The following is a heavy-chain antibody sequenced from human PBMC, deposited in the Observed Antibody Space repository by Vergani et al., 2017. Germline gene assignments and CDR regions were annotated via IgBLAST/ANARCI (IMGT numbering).Heavy chain of an antibody. CDR3: AGSWIQLWTPNYYYYGMDV. J-gene: IGHJ6*02. Sequence: EVHLVESGGGLVQPGGSLRLSCAASGFTFSSYSMNWVRQAPGKGLEWVSYISSSSSTIYYADSVKGRFTISRDNAKNSLYLQMNSLRDEDTAVYYCAGSWIQLWTPNYYYYGMDVWGQGTTVTVSS. V-gene: IGHV3-48*02. CDR2: ISSSSSTI. CDR1: GFTFSSYS. D-gene: IGHD5-18*01.